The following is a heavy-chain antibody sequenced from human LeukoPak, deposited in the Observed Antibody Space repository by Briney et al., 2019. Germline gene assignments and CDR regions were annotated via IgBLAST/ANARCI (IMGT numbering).Heavy chain of an antibody. CDR3: ARDRRAGDPDY. CDR2: ISSSSSTI. D-gene: IGHD7-27*01. V-gene: IGHV3-48*04. J-gene: IGHJ4*02. CDR1: GFTFSSYS. Sequence: GGSLRLSCAASGFTFSSYSMNWVRQAPGKGLEWVSYISSSSSTIYYADSVKGRFTISRDNAKNTLYLQMNSLRAEDTAVYYCARDRRAGDPDYWGQGTLVTVSS.